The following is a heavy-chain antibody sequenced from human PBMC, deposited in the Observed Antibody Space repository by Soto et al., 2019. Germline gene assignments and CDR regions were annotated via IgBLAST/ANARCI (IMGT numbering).Heavy chain of an antibody. V-gene: IGHV3-23*01. CDR1: GFTFSSYA. CDR2: ISGSGGST. D-gene: IGHD4-17*01. CDR3: AKLSTVTTNYFQH. J-gene: IGHJ1*01. Sequence: PGGSLRLSCAASGFTFSSYAMSWVRQAPGKGLEWVSAISGSGGSTYYADSVKGRFTVSRDNSKNTLYLQMNSLRAEDAAVYYCAKLSTVTTNYFQHWGQGTLVTVSS.